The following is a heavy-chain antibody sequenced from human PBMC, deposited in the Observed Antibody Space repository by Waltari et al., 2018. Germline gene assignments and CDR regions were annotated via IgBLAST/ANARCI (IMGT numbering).Heavy chain of an antibody. D-gene: IGHD6-6*01. V-gene: IGHV4-39*07. CDR2: IYYSGST. CDR3: ARVVYSSSSWWFDP. CDR1: GFTFSSYG. Sequence: QVQLVESGGGVVQPGGSLRLSCAASGFTFSSYGMHWVRQAPGKGLEWIGSIYYSGSTYYNPSLKSRVTISVDTSKNQFSLKLSSVTAADTAVYYCARVVYSSSSWWFDPWGQGTLVTVSS. J-gene: IGHJ5*02.